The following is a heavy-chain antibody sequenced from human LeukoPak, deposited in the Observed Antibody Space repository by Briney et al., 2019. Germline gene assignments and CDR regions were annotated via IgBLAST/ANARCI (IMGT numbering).Heavy chain of an antibody. D-gene: IGHD4-23*01. J-gene: IGHJ3*02. Sequence: SVKVSCKASGGTFSSYAISWVRQAPGQGLEWMGGIIPIFGTANYAQKFQGRVTITADESTSTAYMELSSLRSEDTAVYYCAREKTAVVTPDAFDIWGQGTMVTVSS. CDR2: IIPIFGTA. CDR1: GGTFSSYA. CDR3: AREKTAVVTPDAFDI. V-gene: IGHV1-69*13.